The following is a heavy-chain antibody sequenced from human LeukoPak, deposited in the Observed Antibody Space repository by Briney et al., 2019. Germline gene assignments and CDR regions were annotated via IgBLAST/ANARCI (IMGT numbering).Heavy chain of an antibody. V-gene: IGHV3-43*02. CDR2: ISGDGGST. CDR3: AKDIDYGDYGSCFDY. CDR1: GFTFDDYD. Sequence: GGSLRLSCAASGFTFDDYDMHWVRQAPGKGLEWVSLISGDGGSTYYADSVKGRFTISRDNSKNSLYLQMNSLRTEDTALYYCAKDIDYGDYGSCFDYWGQGTLVTVSS. J-gene: IGHJ4*02. D-gene: IGHD4-17*01.